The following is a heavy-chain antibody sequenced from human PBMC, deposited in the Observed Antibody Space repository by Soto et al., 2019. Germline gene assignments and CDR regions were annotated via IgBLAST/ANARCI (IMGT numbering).Heavy chain of an antibody. D-gene: IGHD3-22*01. CDR1: GYTFTTYF. J-gene: IGHJ5*01. CDR2: INVYSGDT. CDR3: ARGGFSYDSSGYPFDF. Sequence: ASVKVSCKTSGYTFTTYFIHWVRQAPGQGLEWLGWINVYSGDTKSADGFKGRVTLTRDTSITTADMELTSLTSDDTAVYYCARGGFSYDSSGYPFDFWGQGTLVTVSS. V-gene: IGHV1-2*07.